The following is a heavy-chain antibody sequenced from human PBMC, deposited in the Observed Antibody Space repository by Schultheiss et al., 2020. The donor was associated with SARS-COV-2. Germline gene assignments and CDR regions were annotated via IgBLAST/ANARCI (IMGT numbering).Heavy chain of an antibody. J-gene: IGHJ4*02. CDR3: AKDAEIEYYYGSGSYYM. D-gene: IGHD3-10*01. CDR2: ISGSGGST. CDR1: GFTFSSYA. V-gene: IGHV3-23*01. Sequence: GGSLRLSCAAYGFTFSSYAMSWVRQAPGKGLEWVSAISGSGGSTYYADSVKGRFTISRDNSKNTLYLQMNSLRAEDTAVYYCAKDAEIEYYYGSGSYYMWGQGTLVTVSS.